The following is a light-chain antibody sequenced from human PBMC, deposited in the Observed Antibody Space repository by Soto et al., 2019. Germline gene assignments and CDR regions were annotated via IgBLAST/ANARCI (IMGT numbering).Light chain of an antibody. CDR3: QQYESSPTT. J-gene: IGKJ4*01. V-gene: IGKV3-20*01. CDR1: QSVSSTY. Sequence: EIVLTQSPGTLSLSPGERATLSCWASQSVSSTYLAWYQQKPGQAPRLLIYGASSRATGIPDRFSGSGSGTDFTLTISRLEPEDFAVYYCQQYESSPTTFGGGTKVEIK. CDR2: GAS.